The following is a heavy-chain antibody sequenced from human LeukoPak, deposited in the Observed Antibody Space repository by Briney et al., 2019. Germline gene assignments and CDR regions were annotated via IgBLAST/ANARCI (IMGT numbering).Heavy chain of an antibody. Sequence: PGGSLRLSCAASGFTFSNYNMNWVRQAPGKGLEWVSSISSSSSYMYYADSVKGRFTISRDNAKNSLYLQMNSLRAEDTAVYYCARDKQHLIVEPYYFDYWGQGALVTVSS. D-gene: IGHD1-26*01. CDR2: ISSSSSYM. J-gene: IGHJ4*02. CDR3: ARDKQHLIVEPYYFDY. CDR1: GFTFSNYN. V-gene: IGHV3-21*01.